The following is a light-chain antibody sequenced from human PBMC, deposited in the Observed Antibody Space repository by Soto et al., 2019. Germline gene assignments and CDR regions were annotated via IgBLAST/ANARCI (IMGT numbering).Light chain of an antibody. Sequence: QSALTQPPSASRSPGQSVTVSCTGTSSDVGGYNYVSWYQQHPGKAPKLMIYEVSKRPSGVPDRFSGSKSGNTASLTVSGLQAEDEADYYCSSYAGSNNHVVFGGGTKVTVL. CDR1: SSDVGGYNY. CDR3: SSYAGSNNHVV. J-gene: IGLJ2*01. CDR2: EVS. V-gene: IGLV2-8*02.